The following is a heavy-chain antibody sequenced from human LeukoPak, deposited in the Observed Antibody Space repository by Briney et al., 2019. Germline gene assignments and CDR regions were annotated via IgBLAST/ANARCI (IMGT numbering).Heavy chain of an antibody. V-gene: IGHV3-48*03. Sequence: GGSLRLSCAASGFTFSNYEMYWVRQAPGKGLEWLSYISSSGSTLYYADSVKGRFTISRDNAKSSLYLQMNSLRAEDTAVYYCARYGQQLVSDYWGQGTLLTVSS. CDR3: ARYGQQLVSDY. CDR2: ISSSGSTL. CDR1: GFTFSNYE. J-gene: IGHJ4*02. D-gene: IGHD6-13*01.